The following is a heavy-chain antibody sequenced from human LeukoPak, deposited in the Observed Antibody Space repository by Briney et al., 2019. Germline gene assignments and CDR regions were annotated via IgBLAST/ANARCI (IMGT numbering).Heavy chain of an antibody. Sequence: PGGSLRLSCAASGFTFSSYAVSWVRQAPGKGLEWVSAMSGSGGSTYYADSVKGRFTISRDNSKNTVYLQMNSLRAEDTAVYYCAKERVPGYYYGMDVWGQGTTVTVSS. D-gene: IGHD2-2*01. V-gene: IGHV3-23*01. CDR1: GFTFSSYA. J-gene: IGHJ6*02. CDR2: MSGSGGST. CDR3: AKERVPGYYYGMDV.